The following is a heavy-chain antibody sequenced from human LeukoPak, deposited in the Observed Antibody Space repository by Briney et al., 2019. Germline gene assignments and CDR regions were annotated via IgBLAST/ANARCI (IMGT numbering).Heavy chain of an antibody. CDR1: GGSISSSSYY. J-gene: IGHJ6*03. Sequence: SETLSLTCTVSGGSISSSSYYWGWIRQPPGKGLEWIGSIYYSGGTYYNPSLKSRVTISVDTSKNQFSLKLSSVTAADTAVYYCARVTGQFYFYYYMDVWGKGTTVTISS. CDR3: ARVTGQFYFYYYMDV. V-gene: IGHV4-39*07. D-gene: IGHD7-27*01. CDR2: IYYSGGT.